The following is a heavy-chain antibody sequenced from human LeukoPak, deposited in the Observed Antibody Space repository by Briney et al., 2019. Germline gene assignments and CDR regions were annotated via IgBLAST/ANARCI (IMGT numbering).Heavy chain of an antibody. CDR1: GGSISSSSYY. CDR3: AKGIQLWPKYFDY. Sequence: SETLSLTCTVSGGSISSSSYYWGWIRQPPGKGLEWIGSIYYSGSTYYNPSLKSRVTISVDTSKNQFSLKLSSVTAADTAVYYCAKGIQLWPKYFDYWGQGTLVTVSS. D-gene: IGHD5-18*01. CDR2: IYYSGST. V-gene: IGHV4-39*07. J-gene: IGHJ4*02.